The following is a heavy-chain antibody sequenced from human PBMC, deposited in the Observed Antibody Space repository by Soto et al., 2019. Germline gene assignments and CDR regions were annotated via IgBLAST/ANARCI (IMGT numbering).Heavy chain of an antibody. Sequence: SETLSLTCTVSGGSISSYYWSWIRQPPGKGLEWIGYIYYSGSTNYNPSLKSRVTISVDTSKNQFSLKLSSVTAADTAVYYCARTPRCSSTSCYKRDYYYYGMDAWGQGTTVTVSS. CDR3: ARTPRCSSTSCYKRDYYYYGMDA. CDR1: GGSISSYY. V-gene: IGHV4-59*01. J-gene: IGHJ6*02. D-gene: IGHD2-2*02. CDR2: IYYSGST.